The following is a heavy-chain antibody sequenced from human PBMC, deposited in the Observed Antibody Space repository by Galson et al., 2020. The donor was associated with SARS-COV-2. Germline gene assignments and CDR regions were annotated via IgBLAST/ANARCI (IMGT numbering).Heavy chain of an antibody. Sequence: GGSLRLSCTASGFTFSDFVMSWFRQAPGMGPEYVGFIRSQVYGGTTESAASVKGRFTISRDDSKSIAYLQMNSLKIDDTAVYYCAGGFGVDWGQGTLVTVSS. CDR3: AGGFGVD. J-gene: IGHJ4*02. CDR1: GFTFSDFV. CDR2: IRSQVYGGTT. D-gene: IGHD3-16*01. V-gene: IGHV3-49*03.